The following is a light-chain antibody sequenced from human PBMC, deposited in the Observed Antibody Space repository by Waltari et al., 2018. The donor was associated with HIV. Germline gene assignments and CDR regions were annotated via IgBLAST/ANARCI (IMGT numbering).Light chain of an antibody. CDR1: KLGAKY. V-gene: IGLV3-1*01. CDR2: QQS. Sequence: SYELTQLLSVSVSPGHTASITCSADKLGAKYCCWYQRKAGQSPVLFIYQQSTRPSGIPERCAGTNAGDTATMTISGTHIMDDADYYCQAWDSNTGVFGGETKLTGL. CDR3: QAWDSNTGV. J-gene: IGLJ2*01.